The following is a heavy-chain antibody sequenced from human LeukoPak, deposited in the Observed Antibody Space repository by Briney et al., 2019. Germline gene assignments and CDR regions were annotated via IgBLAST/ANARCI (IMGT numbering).Heavy chain of an antibody. D-gene: IGHD2-2*02. Sequence: ASVKVSFKASGYTFTSYGISWVRQAPGQGLEWMGWISAYNGNTNYAQKLQGRVTMTTDTSTSTAYMELRSLRSDDTAVYYCARNLRYCSSTSCYMFMLGYWGQGTLVTVSS. CDR3: ARNLRYCSSTSCYMFMLGY. V-gene: IGHV1-18*01. CDR2: ISAYNGNT. CDR1: GYTFTSYG. J-gene: IGHJ4*02.